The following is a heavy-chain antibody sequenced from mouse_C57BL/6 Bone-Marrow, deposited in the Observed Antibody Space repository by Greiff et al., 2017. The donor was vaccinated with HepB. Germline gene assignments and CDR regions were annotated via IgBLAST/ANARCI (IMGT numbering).Heavy chain of an antibody. CDR3: ARLLYDYACYWYFDV. CDR2: INPNNGGT. Sequence: EVKLQQSGPELVKPGASVKISCKASGYTFTDYYMNWVKQSHGKSLEWIGDINPNNGGTSYNQKFKGKATLTVDKSSSTAYMELRSLTSEDSAVYYCARLLYDYACYWYFDVWGTGTTVTVSS. CDR1: GYTFTDYY. J-gene: IGHJ1*03. D-gene: IGHD2-4*01. V-gene: IGHV1-26*01.